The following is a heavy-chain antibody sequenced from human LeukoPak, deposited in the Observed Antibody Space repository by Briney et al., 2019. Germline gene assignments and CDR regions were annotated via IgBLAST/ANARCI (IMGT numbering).Heavy chain of an antibody. D-gene: IGHD3-16*01. J-gene: IGHJ4*02. CDR3: ARANYESGLIPVYYFDY. V-gene: IGHV3-74*01. CDR2: INSDGSST. Sequence: GGSLRLSCAASGFTFRSSWMHWVRQAPGKGLVWVSRINSDGSSTSYADSVKGRFTISRDNAKNTLYLQMNSLRAEDTAVYYCARANYESGLIPVYYFDYWGQGTLVTVSS. CDR1: GFTFRSSW.